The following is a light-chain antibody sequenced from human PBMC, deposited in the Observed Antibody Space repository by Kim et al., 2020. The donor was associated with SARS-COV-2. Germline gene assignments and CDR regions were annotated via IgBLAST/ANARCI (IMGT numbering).Light chain of an antibody. CDR2: DVS. V-gene: IGLV2-14*01. CDR1: SSDVGGYNS. J-gene: IGLJ1*01. CDR3: SSYTSSSTLV. Sequence: QSALTQPASVSGSPGQSITISCTGSSSDVGGYNSVSWYQQHPGKAPKLMIYDVSERPSGVSNRFSGSKSGNTASLTISGLQAEDEADYYCSSYTSSSTLVFGSGTKVTVL.